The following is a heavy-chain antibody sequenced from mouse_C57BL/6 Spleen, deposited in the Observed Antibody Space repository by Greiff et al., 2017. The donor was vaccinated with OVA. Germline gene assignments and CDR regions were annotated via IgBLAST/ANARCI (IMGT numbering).Heavy chain of an antibody. Sequence: VQRVESGPGLVAPSQSLSITCTVSGFSLTSYGVHWVRQPPGKGLEWLVVIWSDGSTTYNSALKSRLSISKDNSKSQVFLKMNSLQTDDTAMYYCARHDDYGGAWFAYWGQGTLVTVSA. CDR3: ARHDDYGGAWFAY. CDR2: IWSDGST. V-gene: IGHV2-6-1*01. J-gene: IGHJ3*01. D-gene: IGHD2-4*01. CDR1: GFSLTSYG.